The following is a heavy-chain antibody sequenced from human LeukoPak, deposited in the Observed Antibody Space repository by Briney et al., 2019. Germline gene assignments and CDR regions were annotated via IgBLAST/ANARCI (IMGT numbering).Heavy chain of an antibody. CDR2: ISAYNGNT. CDR3: ASGRFGELLYPNFDY. J-gene: IGHJ4*02. Sequence: ASVKVSCKASGYTFTSYGISWVRQAPGQGLEWMGWISAYNGNTNYAQKLQGRVTMTTDTSTSTAYMELRSLRSDDTAVYYCASGRFGELLYPNFDYWGQGTLVTVSS. D-gene: IGHD3-10*01. CDR1: GYTFTSYG. V-gene: IGHV1-18*01.